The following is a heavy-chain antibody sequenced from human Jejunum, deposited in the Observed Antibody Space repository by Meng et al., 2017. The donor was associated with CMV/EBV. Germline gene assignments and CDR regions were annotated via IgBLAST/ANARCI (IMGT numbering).Heavy chain of an antibody. J-gene: IGHJ4*02. CDR3: ARAYSHAYDY. V-gene: IGHV3-64*02. CDR1: GFTFRSYG. CDR2: ISNNGGST. Sequence: LSCSASGFTFRSYGMHWVRQAPGKGLEYVSAISNNGGSTYYADSVKGRFTISRDNSKNTLYLQMGSLKTEDMAVYYCARAYSHAYDYWGQGTLVTVSS. D-gene: IGHD5-18*01.